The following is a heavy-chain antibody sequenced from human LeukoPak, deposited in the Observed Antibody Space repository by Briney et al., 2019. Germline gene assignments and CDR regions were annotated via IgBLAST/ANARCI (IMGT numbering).Heavy chain of an antibody. D-gene: IGHD6-19*01. Sequence: GGSLRLSCAASGFTFSNYAMSWVRQAPGKGLEWVSTISGSGDSTYYADSVKGRFTISRDNSRNTLYLQMNSLRAEDAAVYYCAILTGGHSSGYYWGQGTLVTVSS. J-gene: IGHJ4*02. CDR3: AILTGGHSSGYY. V-gene: IGHV3-23*01. CDR2: ISGSGDST. CDR1: GFTFSNYA.